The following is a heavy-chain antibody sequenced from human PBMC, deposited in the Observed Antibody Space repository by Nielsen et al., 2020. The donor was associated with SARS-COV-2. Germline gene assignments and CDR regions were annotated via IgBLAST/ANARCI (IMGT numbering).Heavy chain of an antibody. CDR2: ISWNSGSI. Sequence: GGSLRLSCAASGFTFDDYAMHWVRQAPGKGLEWVSGISWNSGSIGYADSVKGRFTISRDNAKNSLYLQMNSLRAEDTAVYYCARSWSSSWYGGDWFDPWGQGTLVTVSS. D-gene: IGHD6-13*01. CDR1: GFTFDDYA. V-gene: IGHV3-9*01. J-gene: IGHJ5*02. CDR3: ARSWSSSWYGGDWFDP.